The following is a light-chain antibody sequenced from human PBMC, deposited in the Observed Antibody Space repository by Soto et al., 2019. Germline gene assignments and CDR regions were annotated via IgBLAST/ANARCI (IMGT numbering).Light chain of an antibody. Sequence: DIQMTQSPSTLSGYVGDRVTITCRASQTISSWLAWYQQKPGKAPKLLIYAASSLESGVPSRFSGNGSGTEFTLTISSLQPDDFATYYCQQYNTYSTFGQGTRLEIK. J-gene: IGKJ5*01. V-gene: IGKV1-5*01. CDR1: QTISSW. CDR3: QQYNTYST. CDR2: AAS.